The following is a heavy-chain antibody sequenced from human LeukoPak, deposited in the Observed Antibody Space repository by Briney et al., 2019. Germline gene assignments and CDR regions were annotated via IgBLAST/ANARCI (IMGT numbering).Heavy chain of an antibody. Sequence: GGSLRLSCAASGFTVSSNYMSWVRQAPGKGLECVSVIYSGGTTYYADSVKGRFTISRDNSKNTLYLQMNILRAEDTAVYYCARESPMYYYMDVWGKGTTVTVSS. J-gene: IGHJ6*03. V-gene: IGHV3-53*01. CDR1: GFTVSSNY. D-gene: IGHD3-10*02. CDR3: ARESPMYYYMDV. CDR2: IYSGGTT.